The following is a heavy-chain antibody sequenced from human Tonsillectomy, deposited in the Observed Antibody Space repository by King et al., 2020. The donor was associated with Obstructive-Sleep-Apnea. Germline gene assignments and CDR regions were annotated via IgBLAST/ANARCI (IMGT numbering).Heavy chain of an antibody. CDR1: GFTFGDYA. CDR3: TRDRLVYKQQLPGMDV. Sequence: VQLVESGGGLVQPGRSLRLSCTASGFTFGDYAMSWFRQAPGKGLEWVGFIRSKAYGGTTEYAASVKGRFTISRDDSKSIAYLQMNSLKTEDTAVYYCTRDRLVYKQQLPGMDVWGQGTTVTVSS. CDR2: IRSKAYGGTT. D-gene: IGHD6-13*01. J-gene: IGHJ6*02. V-gene: IGHV3-49*03.